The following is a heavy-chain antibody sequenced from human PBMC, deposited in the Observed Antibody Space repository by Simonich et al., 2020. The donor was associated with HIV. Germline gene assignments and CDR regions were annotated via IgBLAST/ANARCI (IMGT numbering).Heavy chain of an antibody. CDR1: GGSFSGYY. Sequence: QVQLQQLGAGLLKPSETLSLTCAVYGGSFSGYYWSWIRQPPGKGLEWIGEINHSGITNYKSSLNSRATISVDKSKNQFSRKLSSVTAADTAIYYCARRDRELILYFDYWGQGNLVTVSS. J-gene: IGHJ4*02. CDR3: ARRDRELILYFDY. CDR2: INHSGIT. D-gene: IGHD3-3*01. V-gene: IGHV4-34*01.